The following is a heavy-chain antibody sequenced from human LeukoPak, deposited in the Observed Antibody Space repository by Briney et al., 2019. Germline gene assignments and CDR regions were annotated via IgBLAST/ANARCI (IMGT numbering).Heavy chain of an antibody. CDR2: IWYDGSNK. V-gene: IGHV3-33*06. J-gene: IGHJ4*02. D-gene: IGHD3-22*01. CDR1: GFTFSSYG. CDR3: AKDSSGYLLGYYFGY. Sequence: GRSLRLSCAASGFTFSSYGMHWVRQAPGKGLEWVAVIWYDGSNKYYADSVKGRFTISRDNSKNTLYLQMNSLRAEDTAVYYCAKDSSGYLLGYYFGYWGQGTLVTVSP.